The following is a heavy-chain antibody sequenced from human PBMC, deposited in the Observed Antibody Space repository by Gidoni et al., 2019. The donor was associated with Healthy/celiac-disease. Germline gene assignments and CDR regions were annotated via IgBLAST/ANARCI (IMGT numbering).Heavy chain of an antibody. CDR1: GGSFSGYY. CDR2: LNHSGST. Sequence: QVQLQQWGAGLLKPSETLSLTCAVYGGSFSGYYGSWIRQPPGKGLEWIGELNHSGSTNSNPSLKSRVTISVDTSKNQFSLKLSSVTAADTAVYYCARGPQVFGVVINYFDYWGQGTLVTVSS. CDR3: ARGPQVFGVVINYFDY. D-gene: IGHD3-3*01. V-gene: IGHV4-34*01. J-gene: IGHJ4*02.